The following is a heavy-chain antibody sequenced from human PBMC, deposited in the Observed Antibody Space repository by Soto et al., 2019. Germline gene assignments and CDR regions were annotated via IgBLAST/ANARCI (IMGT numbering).Heavy chain of an antibody. J-gene: IGHJ1*01. V-gene: IGHV4-39*01. Sequence: SETLSLTCTVSGGSISSSSSYWGWIRQPPGKGLEWVGSIYYHGNTYYNPSLGGRVSISVDTSKNQFSLKLNSVTAADTAVFYCAVLFPYVSSRYQLNDLGQGTLVPVSS. D-gene: IGHD3-22*01. CDR1: GGSISSSSSY. CDR2: IYYHGNT. CDR3: AVLFPYVSSRYQLND.